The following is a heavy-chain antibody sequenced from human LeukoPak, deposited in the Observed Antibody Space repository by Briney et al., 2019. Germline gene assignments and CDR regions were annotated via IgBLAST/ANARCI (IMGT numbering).Heavy chain of an antibody. CDR1: GGSFSNYY. CDR2: IYYSGNT. J-gene: IGHJ4*02. V-gene: IGHV4-59*12. Sequence: SETLSLTCAVYGGSFSNYYWSWIRQPPGKGLEWIAYIYYSGNTNYNPSLKSRVTMSVDTSKNQFSLKLSSVTAADTAVYYCARDRYYYDSSGYLLFDYWGQGTLVTVSS. CDR3: ARDRYYYDSSGYLLFDY. D-gene: IGHD3-22*01.